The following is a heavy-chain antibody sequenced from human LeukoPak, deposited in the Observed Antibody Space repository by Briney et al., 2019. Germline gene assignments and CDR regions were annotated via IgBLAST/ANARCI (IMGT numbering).Heavy chain of an antibody. D-gene: IGHD6-19*01. Sequence: PSETLSLTCTVSGGSISSYYWSWVRQAPGKGLEWVSIIYSGGSTYYADSVKGRFTISRDNSKNTLYLQMNILRAEDTAVYYCARDSGWLIYAFDIWGQGTMVTVSS. CDR2: IYSGGST. CDR3: ARDSGWLIYAFDI. V-gene: IGHV3-53*01. J-gene: IGHJ3*02. CDR1: GGSISSYY.